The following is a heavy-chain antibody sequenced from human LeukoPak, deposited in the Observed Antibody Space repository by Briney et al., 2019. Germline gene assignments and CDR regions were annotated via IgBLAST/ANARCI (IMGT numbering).Heavy chain of an antibody. CDR3: ARAYCGGDCYLLDY. CDR1: GGSFSGYY. J-gene: IGHJ4*02. Sequence: PSETLSLTCAVYGGSFSGYYWSWIRQPPGKGLEWIGEINHSGSTNYNPSLKSRVTISVDTSKNQFSLKLSSVTAADTAVYYCARAYCGGDCYLLDYWGQGTLVTVSS. CDR2: INHSGST. V-gene: IGHV4-34*01. D-gene: IGHD2-21*01.